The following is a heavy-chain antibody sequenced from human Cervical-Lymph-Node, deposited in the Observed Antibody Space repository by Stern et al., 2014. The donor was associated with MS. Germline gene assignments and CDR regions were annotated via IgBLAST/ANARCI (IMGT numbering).Heavy chain of an antibody. V-gene: IGHV1-69*01. CDR2: LVPVLGTT. J-gene: IGHJ4*02. D-gene: IGHD2/OR15-2a*01. CDR3: ARDSASAGLYYFDF. Sequence: VQLVESGTEVKKPGSSMTLSCKTSGDIFINYALSWVRQAPGKGLEWMGGLVPVLGTTNYAQRFQGRLTITADESTRTAYMELSSLRAEDTAIYYCARDSASAGLYYFDFWGQGTLVTVSS. CDR1: GDIFINYA.